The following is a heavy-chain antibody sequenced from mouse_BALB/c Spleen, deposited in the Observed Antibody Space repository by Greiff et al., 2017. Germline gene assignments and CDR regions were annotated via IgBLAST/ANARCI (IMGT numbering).Heavy chain of an antibody. D-gene: IGHD1-1*01. CDR3: ARVLLLRSAWFAY. J-gene: IGHJ3*01. CDR2: INPSTGFT. CDR1: GYTFTSYW. V-gene: IGHV1-7*01. Sequence: VQLQESGAELAKPGASVKMSCKASGYTFTSYWMHWVKQRPGPGLEWIGYINPSTGFTEYNQKFKDKATLTADKSSSTAYMQLSSLTSEDSAVYYYARVLLLRSAWFAYWGQGTLVTVSA.